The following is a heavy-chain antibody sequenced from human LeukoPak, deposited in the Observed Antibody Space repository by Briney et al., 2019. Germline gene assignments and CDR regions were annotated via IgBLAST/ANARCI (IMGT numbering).Heavy chain of an antibody. J-gene: IGHJ3*02. CDR2: IYYSGST. Sequence: SETLSLTCAVSGGSISSGGYSWSWIRQHPGKGLEWIGYIYYSGSTNYNPSLKSRVTISVDTSKIQFSLKLSSVTAADTAVYYCARDTPYDYVWGSSGDAFDIWGQGTMVTVSS. D-gene: IGHD3-16*01. CDR3: ARDTPYDYVWGSSGDAFDI. CDR1: GGSISSGGYS. V-gene: IGHV4-61*08.